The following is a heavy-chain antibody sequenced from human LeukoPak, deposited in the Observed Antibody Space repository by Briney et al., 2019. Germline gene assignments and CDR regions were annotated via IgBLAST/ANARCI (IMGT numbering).Heavy chain of an antibody. Sequence: PSETLSLTCTVSGGSISSYYWSWIRQPPGKGLEWIGYIYYSGSTNYNPSFKSRVTISVDTSKNQFSLKLSSVTAADTAVYYCARVQAYGGKGYFDYWGQGTLVTVSS. CDR3: ARVQAYGGKGYFDY. V-gene: IGHV4-59*01. D-gene: IGHD4-23*01. CDR2: IYYSGST. CDR1: GGSISSYY. J-gene: IGHJ4*02.